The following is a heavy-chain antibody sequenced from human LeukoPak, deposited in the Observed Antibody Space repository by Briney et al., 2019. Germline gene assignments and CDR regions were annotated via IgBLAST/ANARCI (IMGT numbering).Heavy chain of an antibody. CDR3: AKKELRSTTPYFDY. CDR2: ISGSGGST. V-gene: IGHV3-23*01. Sequence: GGSLRLSCVASGLTFSSYGMSWVRQAPGKGLEWVSAISGSGGSTYYADSVKGRFTISRDNSKNTLYLQMNSLRAEDTAVYYCAKKELRSTTPYFDYWGQGTLVTVSS. CDR1: GLTFSSYG. J-gene: IGHJ4*02. D-gene: IGHD4-17*01.